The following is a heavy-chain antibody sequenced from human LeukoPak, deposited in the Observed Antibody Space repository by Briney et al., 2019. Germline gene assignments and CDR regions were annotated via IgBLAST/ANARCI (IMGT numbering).Heavy chain of an antibody. J-gene: IGHJ5*02. Sequence: NPSETLSLTCTVSGGSISSYYWSWIRQPPGKGLEWIGYIYYSGSTNYNPSLKSRVTISVDTSKNQFSLKLSSVTAADTAVYYCARLGQWPENWFDPWGQGTLVTVSS. CDR3: ARLGQWPENWFDP. V-gene: IGHV4-59*01. CDR2: IYYSGST. CDR1: GGSISSYY. D-gene: IGHD6-19*01.